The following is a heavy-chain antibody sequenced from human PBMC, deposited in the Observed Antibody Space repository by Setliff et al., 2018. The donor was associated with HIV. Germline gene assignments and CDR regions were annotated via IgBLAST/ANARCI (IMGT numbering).Heavy chain of an antibody. CDR1: GGSFSGSY. Sequence: TLSLTCAVYGGSFSGSYWSWIRQPPGKGLEWIGELNYDGVTNHNPSLRSRVTISVDTSRKQWSLRLNSVTAADTAVYYCATTYCRGADCPQMYDYWGQGTLVTVSS. V-gene: IGHV4-34*01. D-gene: IGHD2-21*02. J-gene: IGHJ4*02. CDR3: ATTYCRGADCPQMYDY. CDR2: LNYDGVT.